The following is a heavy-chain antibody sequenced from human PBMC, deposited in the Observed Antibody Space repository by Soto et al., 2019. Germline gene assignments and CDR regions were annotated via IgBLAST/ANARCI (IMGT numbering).Heavy chain of an antibody. CDR3: ARYHYCSSTSCYTYYYYGMDV. V-gene: IGHV1-69*01. CDR2: IIPIFGTA. Sequence: QVQLVQSGAEGKKPGSSVKVSCKASGGTFSSYAISWVRQAPGQGLEWMGGIIPIFGTANYAQKFQGRVTITADESTSTAYMELSSLRSEVTAVYHCARYHYCSSTSCYTYYYYGMDVWGQGTTVTVSS. CDR1: GGTFSSYA. D-gene: IGHD2-2*02. J-gene: IGHJ6*02.